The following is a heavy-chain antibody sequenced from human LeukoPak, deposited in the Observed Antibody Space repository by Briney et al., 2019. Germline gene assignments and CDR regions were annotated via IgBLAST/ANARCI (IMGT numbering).Heavy chain of an antibody. CDR3: ARESYKLGSYFDY. V-gene: IGHV4-31*03. D-gene: IGHD3-10*01. CDR1: GGSISSGGYY. Sequence: PSQTLSLTCTVSGGSISSGGYYWSWIRQHPGKGLEWIGYIYYSGSTSYNPSLKSRATISVDTSKNQFSLKLSSVTAADTAVYYCARESYKLGSYFDYWGQGTLVTVSS. CDR2: IYYSGST. J-gene: IGHJ4*02.